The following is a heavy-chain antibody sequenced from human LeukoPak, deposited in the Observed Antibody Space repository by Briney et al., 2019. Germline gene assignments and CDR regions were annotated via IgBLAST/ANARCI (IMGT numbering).Heavy chain of an antibody. CDR1: GYTFGSYA. V-gene: IGHV3-43D*04. D-gene: IGHD6-6*01. CDR3: ARYSSSSGGASYYLDY. J-gene: IGHJ4*01. CDR2: IGWDGSYT. Sequence: PGGSLRLSCAASGYTFGSYAMQWVRQAPGKGLEWVSLIGWDGSYTYYADSVKGRFTISRDNAKNILYLQINSLRSEDTAVYYCARYSSSSGGASYYLDYWGHGTLVTVSS.